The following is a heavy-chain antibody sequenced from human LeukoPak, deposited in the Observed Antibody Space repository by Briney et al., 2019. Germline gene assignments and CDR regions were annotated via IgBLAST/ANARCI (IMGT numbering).Heavy chain of an antibody. J-gene: IGHJ4*02. Sequence: ASVKVSCKASGYTFTSYGISWVRQAPGQGLEWMGRISAYNGNTNYAQKLQGRVTMTTDTSTSTAYMELRSLRSDDTAVYYCARDCSGGSCSDYWGQGTLVTVSS. V-gene: IGHV1-18*01. CDR2: ISAYNGNT. CDR3: ARDCSGGSCSDY. D-gene: IGHD2-15*01. CDR1: GYTFTSYG.